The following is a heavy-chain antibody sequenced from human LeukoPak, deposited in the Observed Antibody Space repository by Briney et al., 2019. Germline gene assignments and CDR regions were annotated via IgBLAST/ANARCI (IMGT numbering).Heavy chain of an antibody. J-gene: IGHJ3*02. CDR2: IYSSGST. Sequence: SETLSLTCTVSGGSISSYYWSWIRQPPGKGLEWIGYIYSSGSTNYSPSLKSRVTISVDTSKNQFSLKLYSVTAADTAVYYCARRYSGYGNAFDIWGQGTMVAVSS. CDR3: ARRYSGYGNAFDI. V-gene: IGHV4-59*08. CDR1: GGSISSYY. D-gene: IGHD5-12*01.